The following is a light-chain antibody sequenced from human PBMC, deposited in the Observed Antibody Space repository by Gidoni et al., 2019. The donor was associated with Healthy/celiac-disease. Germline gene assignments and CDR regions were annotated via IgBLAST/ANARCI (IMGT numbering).Light chain of an antibody. CDR3: QSYDSSLSGSMV. Sequence: QSVLTHPPSLSGAPGQRVPLSCTGSSSNIGAGYAVHWYQQLPGTAPKLLIYGNSNRPSGVPDRFSGSKSGTSASLAITGLQAEDEADYYCQSYDSSLSGSMVFGGGTKLTVL. V-gene: IGLV1-40*01. CDR1: SSNIGAGYA. J-gene: IGLJ3*02. CDR2: GNS.